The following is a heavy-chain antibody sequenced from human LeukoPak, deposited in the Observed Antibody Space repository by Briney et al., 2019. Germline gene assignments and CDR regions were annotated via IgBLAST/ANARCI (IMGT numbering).Heavy chain of an antibody. CDR2: IYPGDSDT. Sequence: GESLKISCKGSGYSFTSYWIGWVRQMPGKDLEWMGIIYPGDSDTRYSPSFQGQVTISADKSISTAYLQWSSLKASDTAMYYCARHSSGWYFTGSDAFDIWGQGTMVTVSS. D-gene: IGHD6-19*01. CDR3: ARHSSGWYFTGSDAFDI. V-gene: IGHV5-51*01. J-gene: IGHJ3*02. CDR1: GYSFTSYW.